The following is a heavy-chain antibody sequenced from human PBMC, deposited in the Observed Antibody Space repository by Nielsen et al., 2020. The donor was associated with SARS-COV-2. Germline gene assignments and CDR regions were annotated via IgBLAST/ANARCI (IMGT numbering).Heavy chain of an antibody. CDR3: ARDTSLTWFGELSRTYGMDV. Sequence: SETLSLTCTVSGGSISSGGYYWSWIRQHPGKGLEWIGYIYYSGSTYYNPSLKSRATISVDTSKNQFSLKLSSVTAADTAVYYCARDTSLTWFGELSRTYGMDVWGQGTTVTVSS. CDR1: GGSISSGGYY. D-gene: IGHD3-10*01. J-gene: IGHJ6*02. V-gene: IGHV4-31*03. CDR2: IYYSGST.